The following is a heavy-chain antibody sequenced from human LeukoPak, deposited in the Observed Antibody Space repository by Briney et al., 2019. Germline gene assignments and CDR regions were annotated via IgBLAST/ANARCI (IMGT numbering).Heavy chain of an antibody. CDR1: GFTFSSYE. CDR3: ASVIAAAGTDFDY. CDR2: ISSSGSTI. V-gene: IGHV3-48*03. D-gene: IGHD6-13*01. J-gene: IGHJ4*02. Sequence: GGSLRLSCAASGFTFSSYEMNWVRQAPGKGLEWVSYISSSGSTIYYADSVKGRFTISRDNAKNSLYLQMNSLRAEDTAVYYCASVIAAAGTDFDYWGQGTLVTVSS.